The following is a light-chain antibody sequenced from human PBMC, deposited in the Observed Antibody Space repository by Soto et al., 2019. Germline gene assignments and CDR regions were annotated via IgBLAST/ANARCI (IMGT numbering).Light chain of an antibody. CDR1: HDIRNS. J-gene: IGKJ4*01. Sequence: IQLPQSPSSLSASIGDRVTITCHARHDIRNSLNWYQQTPGKPPKLLISDASNLEAGVPSRFSGSGFGTDFSFTIISLHPEDVAIYFCQQYDSLPLTFGGGTKVDIK. CDR3: QQYDSLPLT. CDR2: DAS. V-gene: IGKV1-33*01.